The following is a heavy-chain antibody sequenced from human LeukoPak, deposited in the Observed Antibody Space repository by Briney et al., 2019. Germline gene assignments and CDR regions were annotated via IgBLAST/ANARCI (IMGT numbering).Heavy chain of an antibody. Sequence: PGGSLRLSCTASGFTFGDYAMSWVRQAPGRGLEWVGFIRSKAYGGTTEYAASVKGRFTISRDDSKSIAYLQMNSLKTEDTAVYYCTRDGDYYYSSGYFGPSDYWRQGTLVTVSS. CDR1: GFTFGDYA. CDR3: TRDGDYYYSSGYFGPSDY. J-gene: IGHJ4*02. D-gene: IGHD3-22*01. V-gene: IGHV3-49*04. CDR2: IRSKAYGGTT.